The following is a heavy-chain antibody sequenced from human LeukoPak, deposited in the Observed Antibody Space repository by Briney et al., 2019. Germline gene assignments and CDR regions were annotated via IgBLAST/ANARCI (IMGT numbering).Heavy chain of an antibody. V-gene: IGHV1-2*06. CDR3: ARVWSGYYSFDP. CDR1: GYTFTGYY. J-gene: IGHJ5*02. D-gene: IGHD3-3*01. Sequence: ASVKVSCKASGYTFTGYYMHWVRQAPGQGLEWMGRINPNSGGTNYAQKFQGRVTMTGDTSISTAYMELSRLRSDDTAVYYCARVWSGYYSFDPWGQGTLVTVSS. CDR2: INPNSGGT.